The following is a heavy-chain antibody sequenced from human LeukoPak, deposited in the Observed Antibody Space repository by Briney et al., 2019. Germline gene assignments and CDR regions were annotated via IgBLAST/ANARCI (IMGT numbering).Heavy chain of an antibody. J-gene: IGHJ4*02. CDR1: GGSISSGGYY. CDR3: ARVKGDYYDSSGYYSDY. V-gene: IGHV4-31*03. Sequence: PSETLSLTCTVSGGSISSGGYYWSWIRQHPGKGLEWIGYIYYSGSTYYNPSLKSRVTISVDTSKNQFSLKLSSVTAADTAVYYCARVKGDYYDSSGYYSDYWGQETLVTVSS. CDR2: IYYSGST. D-gene: IGHD3-22*01.